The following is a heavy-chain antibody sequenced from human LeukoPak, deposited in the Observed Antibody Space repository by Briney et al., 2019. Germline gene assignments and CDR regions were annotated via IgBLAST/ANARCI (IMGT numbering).Heavy chain of an antibody. J-gene: IGHJ4*02. CDR2: IYYSGST. CDR3: ARHQLPNYSGYDFGDYFDY. V-gene: IGHV4-39*01. Sequence: PSETLSLTCTVSGGSISSSSYYWGWIRQPPGKGLEWIGSIYYSGSTYYNPSLKSRVTISVDTSKNQFSLKLSSVTAADTAVYHCARHQLPNYSGYDFGDYFDYWGQGTLVTVSS. D-gene: IGHD5-12*01. CDR1: GGSISSSSYY.